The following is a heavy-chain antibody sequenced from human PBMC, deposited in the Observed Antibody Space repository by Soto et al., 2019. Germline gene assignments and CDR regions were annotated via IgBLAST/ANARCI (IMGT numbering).Heavy chain of an antibody. CDR1: GGSFSGYY. CDR3: ARTPYSSSGMYYYMDV. D-gene: IGHD6-6*01. Sequence: SETLSLTCAVYGGSFSGYYWSWIRQPPGKGLEWIGEINHSGSTNYNPSIKSRVTISVDTSKNQFSLKLSSVTAADTAVYYCARTPYSSSGMYYYMDVWGKGTTVTVSS. V-gene: IGHV4-34*01. J-gene: IGHJ6*03. CDR2: INHSGST.